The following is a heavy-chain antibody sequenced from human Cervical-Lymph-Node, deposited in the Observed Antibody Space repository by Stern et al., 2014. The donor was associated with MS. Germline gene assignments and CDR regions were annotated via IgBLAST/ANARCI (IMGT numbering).Heavy chain of an antibody. J-gene: IGHJ4*02. Sequence: QLQLQESGPGLVKPSQTLSLTCTVSGDSISSGNYYWSWIRQPAGKGLEWIGRIYSSGTTYYNPSLRRRVTISIDTSNTHSSLKLSSVTATDTAVYYCATQGRALAPDWGQGTLVTVSS. CDR1: GDSISSGNYY. V-gene: IGHV4-61*02. CDR2: IYSSGTT. CDR3: ATQGRALAPD.